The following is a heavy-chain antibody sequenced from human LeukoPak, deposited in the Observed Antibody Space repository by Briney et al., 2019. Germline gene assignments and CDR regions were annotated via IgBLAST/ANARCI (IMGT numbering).Heavy chain of an antibody. V-gene: IGHV3-53*01. CDR2: IYSGGST. Sequence: PGRSLRLSCAASGFTVSSNYMSWVRQAPGKGLEWVSVIYSGGSTYYADSVKGRFTISRDNSKNTLYLQMNSLRAEGTAVYYCASLYCSSTSCYNRGAFDIWGQGTMVTVSS. CDR3: ASLYCSSTSCYNRGAFDI. D-gene: IGHD2-2*02. J-gene: IGHJ3*02. CDR1: GFTVSSNY.